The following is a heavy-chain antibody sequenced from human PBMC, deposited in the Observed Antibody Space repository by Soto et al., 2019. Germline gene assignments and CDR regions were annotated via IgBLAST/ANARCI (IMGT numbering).Heavy chain of an antibody. V-gene: IGHV3-7*05. CDR3: ARGVGYD. Sequence: EVQLVESGGGLVQPGGSLRLSCAASGFTFSNHWMSWVRQAPGKGLEWGANIRLDGSKQYYGDSVKGRFTISRDNAKNSLFLQMNSLRSDDTAVYYCARGVGYDWGQGTLVTVSS. J-gene: IGHJ4*02. CDR2: IRLDGSKQ. CDR1: GFTFSNHW. D-gene: IGHD5-12*01.